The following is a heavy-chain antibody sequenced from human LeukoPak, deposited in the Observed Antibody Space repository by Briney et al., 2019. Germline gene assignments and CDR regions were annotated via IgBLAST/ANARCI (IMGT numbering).Heavy chain of an antibody. CDR1: GFTFSSYG. CDR2: ISYDGSNE. Sequence: GGSLRLSCAASGFTFSSYGMHWVRQAPGKGLEWVAVISYDGSNEYYADSVKGRFTISRDNSKNTLYLQMNSLRAEDTAVYYCAKDGPDRIAVAAYYYYGMDVWGQGTTVTVSS. CDR3: AKDGPDRIAVAAYYYYGMDV. D-gene: IGHD6-19*01. J-gene: IGHJ6*02. V-gene: IGHV3-30*18.